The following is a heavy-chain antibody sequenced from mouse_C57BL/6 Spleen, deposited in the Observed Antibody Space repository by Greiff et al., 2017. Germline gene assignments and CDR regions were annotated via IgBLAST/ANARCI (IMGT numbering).Heavy chain of an antibody. Sequence: QVQLQQPGTELVKPGASGYTFTSYWMHWVKQRPGQGLEWIGNINPSNGGTNYNEKFKSKATLTVDKSSSTAYMQLSSLTSEDSAVYYCARWDYGRDFDVWGTGTTVTVSS. CDR1: GYTFTSYW. D-gene: IGHD1-1*01. J-gene: IGHJ1*03. CDR3: ARWDYGRDFDV. CDR2: INPSNGGT. V-gene: IGHV1-53*01.